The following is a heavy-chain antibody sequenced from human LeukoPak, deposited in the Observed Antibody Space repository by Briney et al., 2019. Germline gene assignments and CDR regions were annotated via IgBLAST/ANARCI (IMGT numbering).Heavy chain of an antibody. J-gene: IGHJ4*02. CDR3: AGVAYIFDSSGYYHGGDIDY. CDR2: INPNSGVT. Sequence: ASVKVSCKASGYTFIDYFIHWIRQAPGQGLEWMGWINPNSGVTNYAQKFQGRVTMTRDTSISTAYMELSRLDSDDTAVYYCAGVAYIFDSSGYYHGGDIDYWGQGALVTVSS. CDR1: GYTFIDYF. V-gene: IGHV1-2*02. D-gene: IGHD3-22*01.